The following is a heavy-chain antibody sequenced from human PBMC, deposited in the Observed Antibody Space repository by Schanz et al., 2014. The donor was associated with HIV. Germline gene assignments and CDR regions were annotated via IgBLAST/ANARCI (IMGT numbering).Heavy chain of an antibody. CDR1: GFTFNNYG. Sequence: QVDLVESGGGVVQPGRSLRLSCTASGFTFNNYGMQWVRQAPGKGLEWLAAIWYDGSNKFYADSLRGRFTISRDNSKNTLSLQMTALRTEDTAIYYCAKTEYDSSGNSQTHFDYWGQGTLVSVSS. V-gene: IGHV3-33*06. CDR2: IWYDGSNK. D-gene: IGHD3-22*01. CDR3: AKTEYDSSGNSQTHFDY. J-gene: IGHJ4*02.